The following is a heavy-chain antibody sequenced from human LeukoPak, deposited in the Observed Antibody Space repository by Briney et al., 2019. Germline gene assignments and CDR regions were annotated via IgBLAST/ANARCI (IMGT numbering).Heavy chain of an antibody. V-gene: IGHV6-1*01. CDR3: ARQQRGAFDY. Sequence: SQTLSVTCAISGDSVSSNTPAWNWIRQSPSRGLEWLGRTYYRSKWYNDYAVSVRGRITINPDTAKNQFSLQLNSVTPEDTAVYYCARQQRGAFDYWGQGTLVTVSP. CDR2: TYYRSKWYN. CDR1: GDSVSSNTPA. D-gene: IGHD6-13*01. J-gene: IGHJ4*02.